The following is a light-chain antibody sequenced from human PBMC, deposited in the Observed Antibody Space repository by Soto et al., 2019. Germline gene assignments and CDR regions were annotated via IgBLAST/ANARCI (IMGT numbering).Light chain of an antibody. J-gene: IGKJ2*01. Sequence: EIVLTQSPATLSLSPGERATLSCRASQSVRRYLAWYQQKPGQAPRLLIYDASTRAPGFPARFSGSGSGTEFTLTISSLQSEDFAVYYCHHYNSWPYTFGQGTKVDIK. CDR2: DAS. CDR1: QSVRRY. V-gene: IGKV3-15*01. CDR3: HHYNSWPYT.